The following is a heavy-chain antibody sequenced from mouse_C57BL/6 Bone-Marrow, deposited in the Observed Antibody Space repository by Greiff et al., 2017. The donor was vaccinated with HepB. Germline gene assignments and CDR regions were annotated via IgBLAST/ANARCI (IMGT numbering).Heavy chain of an antibody. CDR1: GFTFSDFY. CDR2: SRNKANDYTR. D-gene: IGHD2-2*01. V-gene: IGHV7-1*01. CDR3: ARAPYGYDEGYYFDY. J-gene: IGHJ2*01. Sequence: EVKVVESGGGLVQSGRSLRLSCATSGFTFSDFYMEWVRQAPGKGLGWIAASRNKANDYTREYSATVKGRFIVARDTPQSILYLQMNALRAEDTAIYYCARAPYGYDEGYYFDYWGQGTTLTVSS.